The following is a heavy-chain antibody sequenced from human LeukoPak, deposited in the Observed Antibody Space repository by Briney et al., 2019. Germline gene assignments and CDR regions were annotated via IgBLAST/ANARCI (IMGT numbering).Heavy chain of an antibody. J-gene: IGHJ3*02. D-gene: IGHD4-17*01. V-gene: IGHV3-53*01. CDR1: GFTVSSNY. Sequence: PGGSLRLSCAASGFTVSSNYMSWVRQAPGKGLEWVSVIYSGGSTYGGSTYYADSVKGRFTISRDNSKNTLYLQMNSLRAEDTAVYYCAKDPNGDYIGTFDIWGQGTMVTVSS. CDR3: AKDPNGDYIGTFDI. CDR2: IYSGGSTYGGST.